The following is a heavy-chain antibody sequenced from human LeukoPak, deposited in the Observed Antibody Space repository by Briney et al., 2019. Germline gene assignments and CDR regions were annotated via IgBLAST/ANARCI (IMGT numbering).Heavy chain of an antibody. D-gene: IGHD4-17*01. J-gene: IGHJ4*02. CDR1: GFTFSSYW. V-gene: IGHV3-7*01. Sequence: PGGTLRLSCAASGFTFSSYWMSWVRQAPGKGLEWVANIKQDGSEKYYVDSVKGRFTISRDNAKNSLYLQMNSLRAEDTAVYYCARDPGDYGDYALDYWGQGTLVTVSS. CDR3: ARDPGDYGDYALDY. CDR2: IKQDGSEK.